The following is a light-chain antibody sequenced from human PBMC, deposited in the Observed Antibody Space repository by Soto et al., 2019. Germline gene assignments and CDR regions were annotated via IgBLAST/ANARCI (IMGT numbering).Light chain of an antibody. CDR2: GAS. Sequence: ETVMTQSPATLSLSPGERATLSCRASQSVFSSLAWYQQKPGQAPRLIIHGASSRATGVPDRITGSGSGTDFTLTISRLEPEDFAVYYCQQYGSSPQTFGEGTKVDI. J-gene: IGKJ1*01. CDR1: QSVFSS. CDR3: QQYGSSPQT. V-gene: IGKV3-20*01.